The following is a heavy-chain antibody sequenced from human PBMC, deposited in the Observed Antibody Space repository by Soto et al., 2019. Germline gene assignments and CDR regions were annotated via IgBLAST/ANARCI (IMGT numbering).Heavy chain of an antibody. J-gene: IGHJ6*03. V-gene: IGHV3-66*01. CDR3: VRDDVLCDGGRCHGVSLDV. Sequence: GGSLRLSCAASGFTVSSKYMSWVRQAPGKGLEWVSLIQSGGPTYYADSVKGRFTISRDTSENTVHLQMDSLRAEDTAVYYCVRDDVLCDGGRCHGVSLDVWGKGTSVSVS. CDR1: GFTVSSKY. D-gene: IGHD2-15*01. CDR2: IQSGGPT.